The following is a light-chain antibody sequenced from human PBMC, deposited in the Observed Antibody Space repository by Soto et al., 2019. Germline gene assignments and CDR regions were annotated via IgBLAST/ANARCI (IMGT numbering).Light chain of an antibody. J-gene: IGLJ1*01. CDR3: ATWDESLNSRV. CDR1: NSNIGGNT. V-gene: IGLV1-44*01. Sequence: QSVLTQPPSASGTPGQTVTISCSGSNSNIGGNTVNWYQHLPGTAPKVLIYSDNQWPSGVPDRFSGSKSGTSASLAISGLQSEDEADYYCATWDESLNSRVFGTGNKLTVL. CDR2: SDN.